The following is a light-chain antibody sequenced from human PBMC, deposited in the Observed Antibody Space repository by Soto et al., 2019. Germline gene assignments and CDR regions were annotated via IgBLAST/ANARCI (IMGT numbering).Light chain of an antibody. CDR3: QQYGSSPPT. CDR2: DVS. J-gene: IGKJ1*01. V-gene: IGKV3-20*01. CDR1: QTVSGAY. Sequence: EIVLTQSPGTLSLSPGERATLSCRASQTVSGAYLAWYRQKPGQAPRLLIYDVSRRATGIPDRFSGSGSGTDFTLTVSRLEPEDFAVYYCQQYGSSPPTFGQGTKVDIK.